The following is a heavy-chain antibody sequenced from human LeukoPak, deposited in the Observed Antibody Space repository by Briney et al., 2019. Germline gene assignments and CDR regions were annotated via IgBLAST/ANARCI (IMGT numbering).Heavy chain of an antibody. V-gene: IGHV4-61*02. D-gene: IGHD6-13*01. CDR1: GGSISSGSYY. CDR3: ARDRASSWFGFDP. J-gene: IGHJ5*02. Sequence: PSQTLSLTCTVSGGSISSGSYYWSWIRQPAGKGLEWIGRIYTSGSTNYNPSLKSRVTISVDTSKNQFSLKLSSVTAADTAVYYCARDRASSWFGFDPWGQETLVTVSS. CDR2: IYTSGST.